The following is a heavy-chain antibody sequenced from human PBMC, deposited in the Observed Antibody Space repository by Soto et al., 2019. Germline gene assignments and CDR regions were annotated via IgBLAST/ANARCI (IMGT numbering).Heavy chain of an antibody. CDR2: ISGSGGST. CDR3: AKDRYYYDSSGYPPFFDY. J-gene: IGHJ4*02. D-gene: IGHD3-22*01. V-gene: IGHV3-23*01. Sequence: GSLRLSCAASGFTFSSYAMSWVRQAPGKGLEWVSAISGSGGSTYYADSVKGRFTISRDNSKNTLYLQMNSLRAEDTAVYYCAKDRYYYDSSGYPPFFDYWGQGTLVTVSS. CDR1: GFTFSSYA.